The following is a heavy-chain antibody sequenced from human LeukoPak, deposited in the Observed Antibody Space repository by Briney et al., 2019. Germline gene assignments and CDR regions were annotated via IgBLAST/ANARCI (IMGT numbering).Heavy chain of an antibody. D-gene: IGHD1-1*01. J-gene: IGHJ2*01. CDR2: IWYGGTKK. CDR3: ARDLDSYWYFDL. Sequence: PGRSLRLSCTASGFSFRMYGMHWVRQAPGNGLEWVAVIWYGGTKKFYGDSVKGRFTVSRDNSKNTLYLQMNSLRAEDTAVYYCARDLDSYWYFDLWGRGTLVTVSS. V-gene: IGHV3-33*01. CDR1: GFSFRMYG.